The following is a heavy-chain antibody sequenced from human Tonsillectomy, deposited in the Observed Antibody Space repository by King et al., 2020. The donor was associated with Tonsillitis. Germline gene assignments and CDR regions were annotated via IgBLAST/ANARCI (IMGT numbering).Heavy chain of an antibody. CDR3: VKESCWGGHCYYFDY. V-gene: IGHV3-64D*06. Sequence: VQLVESGGGLVQPGGSLRLSCSASGFTLSNYAMYWVRQAPGKGLEYVSSISSNGGPTHYADAVKGRFSISRDSSENTLSLQMTSLRAEDTAVYYCVKESCWGGHCYYFDYWGQGTLVIVSS. CDR1: GFTLSNYA. D-gene: IGHD2-21*02. CDR2: ISSNGGPT. J-gene: IGHJ4*02.